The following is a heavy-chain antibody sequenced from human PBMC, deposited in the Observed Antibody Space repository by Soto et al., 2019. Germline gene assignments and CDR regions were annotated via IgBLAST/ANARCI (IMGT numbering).Heavy chain of an antibody. Sequence: QVQLVQSGGEVTRPGASVRVSCKASGYTFNSYGISWVRQAPGQGLEWMGWISSYNGHTDYARKFQGRVAMTTDISTNTVSMELRDLISDDTAVYYCARGRSWGARDFDSWGHGTLVTVSS. V-gene: IGHV1-18*01. CDR3: ARGRSWGARDFDS. CDR1: GYTFNSYG. J-gene: IGHJ4*01. D-gene: IGHD3-16*01. CDR2: ISSYNGHT.